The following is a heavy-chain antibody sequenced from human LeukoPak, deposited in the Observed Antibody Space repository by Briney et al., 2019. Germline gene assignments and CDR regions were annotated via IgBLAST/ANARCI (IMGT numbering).Heavy chain of an antibody. J-gene: IGHJ5*02. CDR2: ISSRNSTI. CDR1: GFTFSSYN. D-gene: IGHD4-17*01. Sequence: GGSLRLSCAASGFTFSSYNMNWVRQAPGKGLEWVSYISSRNSTIYYADSVKGRFTISRDNAKNSLYLQMNSLRDEDTAVYYCARDAGDYGDYLNWFDPWGQGTLVTVSS. CDR3: ARDAGDYGDYLNWFDP. V-gene: IGHV3-48*02.